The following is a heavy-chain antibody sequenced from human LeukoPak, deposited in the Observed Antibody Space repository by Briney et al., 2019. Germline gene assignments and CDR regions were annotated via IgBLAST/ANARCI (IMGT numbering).Heavy chain of an antibody. CDR3: SREVMAHLRFDS. D-gene: IGHD2-21*01. Sequence: GSVKVSCKASGYTFTSYYMHWVRQAPGQGLEWMGIISPSGGDTSYAQTFQGRLTMTRDTSTNTVYMELNSLRSEDTARYYWSREVMAHLRFDSWGQGTLVTVSS. J-gene: IGHJ4*02. CDR1: GYTFTSYY. CDR2: ISPSGGDT. V-gene: IGHV1-46*01.